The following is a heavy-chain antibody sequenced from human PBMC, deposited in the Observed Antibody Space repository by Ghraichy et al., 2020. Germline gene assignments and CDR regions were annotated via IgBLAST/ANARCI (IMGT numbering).Heavy chain of an antibody. V-gene: IGHV1-69*13. J-gene: IGHJ6*02. CDR2: IIPIFGTA. Sequence: SVKVSCKASGGTFSSYAISWVRQAPGQGLEWMGGIIPIFGTANYAQKFQGRVTITADESTSTAYMELSSLRSEDTAVYYCAREFVVVPAAMPDSPQLYYYYGMDVWGQGTTVTVSS. D-gene: IGHD2-2*01. CDR1: GGTFSSYA. CDR3: AREFVVVPAAMPDSPQLYYYYGMDV.